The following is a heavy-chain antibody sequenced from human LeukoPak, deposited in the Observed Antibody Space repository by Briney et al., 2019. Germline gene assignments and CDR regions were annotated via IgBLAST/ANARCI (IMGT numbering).Heavy chain of an antibody. Sequence: ASVKVSCKASGGTFSSYGISWVRQAPGQGLEWMGWISANDGNTDYPQKLQGRVTMTTDTSTSTAYMELRSLRSDDTAVYYCARESHVTREDYWGQGTLVTVSS. CDR2: ISANDGNT. D-gene: IGHD3-10*01. J-gene: IGHJ4*02. CDR1: GGTFSSYG. V-gene: IGHV1-18*01. CDR3: ARESHVTREDY.